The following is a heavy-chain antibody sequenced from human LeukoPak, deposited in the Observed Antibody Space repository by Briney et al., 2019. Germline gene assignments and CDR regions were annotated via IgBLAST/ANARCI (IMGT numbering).Heavy chain of an antibody. V-gene: IGHV3-74*01. CDR1: GFTFSSYW. CDR3: ARSDETAPAEDFQH. CDR2: INSDGSST. Sequence: GGSLRLSCAASGFTFSSYWMHWVRQAPGKGLVWVSRINSDGSSTSYADSVKGRFTISRDNSKNTLYLQMKSLRAEDTAVYYCARSDETAPAEDFQHWGQGTLVTVSS. D-gene: IGHD2-21*02. J-gene: IGHJ1*01.